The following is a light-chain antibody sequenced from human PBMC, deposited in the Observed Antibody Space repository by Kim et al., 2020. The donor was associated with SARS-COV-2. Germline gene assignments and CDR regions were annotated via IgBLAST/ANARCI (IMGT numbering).Light chain of an antibody. CDR2: RDN. CDR3: QVWDSGTV. V-gene: IGLV3-9*01. J-gene: IGLJ2*01. Sequence: SYELTQPLSVSVALGQTARITCGGNNIGNKNVHWYQQRPGQAPVLVIYRDNNRPSGIPERFSGSNSGRTATLTISGAQAGHEADYYCQVWDSGTVFGGGTQLTVL. CDR1: NIGNKN.